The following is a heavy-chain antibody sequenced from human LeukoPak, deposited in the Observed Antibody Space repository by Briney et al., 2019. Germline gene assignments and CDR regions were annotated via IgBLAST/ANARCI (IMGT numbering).Heavy chain of an antibody. CDR3: ARNHPTLYSSRWYGFPYYMEG. V-gene: IGHV3-48*04. D-gene: IGHD6-13*01. CDR1: GFTFSSYS. CDR2: ISSSSSTI. J-gene: IGHJ6*03. Sequence: PGGSLRLSCAASGFTFSSYSMNWVRQAPGKGLEWVSYISSSSSTIYYADSVKGRFTISRDNAKNSLYLQMNSLRAEDTAVYYCARNHPTLYSSRWYGFPYYMEGWGKGNT.